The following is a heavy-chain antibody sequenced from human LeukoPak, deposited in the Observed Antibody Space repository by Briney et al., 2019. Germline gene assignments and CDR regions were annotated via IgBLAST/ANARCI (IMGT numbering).Heavy chain of an antibody. CDR2: IYPGDSDT. V-gene: IGHV5-51*01. J-gene: IGHJ4*02. CDR3: ARREHYGSGSFVDY. D-gene: IGHD3-10*01. CDR1: GYSFTSYW. Sequence: GESLEISCKGSGYSFTSYWIGWVRQMPGKGLAWIGIIYPGDSDTRYSPSFQGQVTISADKSISTAYLQWSSLEASDTAMYYCARREHYGSGSFVDYWGQGTLVTVSS.